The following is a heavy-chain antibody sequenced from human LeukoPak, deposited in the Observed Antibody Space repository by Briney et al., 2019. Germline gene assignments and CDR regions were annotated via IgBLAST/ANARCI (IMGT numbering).Heavy chain of an antibody. J-gene: IGHJ4*02. CDR2: IYHSGST. CDR3: ASTMVVVPAANFDY. D-gene: IGHD2-2*01. CDR1: GGSISSYY. Sequence: PSETLSLTCTVSGGSISSYYWSWIRQPPGKGLEWIGSIYHSGSTYYNPSLKSRVTISVDTSKNQFSLKLSSVTAADTAVYYCASTMVVVPAANFDYWGQGTLVTVSS. V-gene: IGHV4-59*08.